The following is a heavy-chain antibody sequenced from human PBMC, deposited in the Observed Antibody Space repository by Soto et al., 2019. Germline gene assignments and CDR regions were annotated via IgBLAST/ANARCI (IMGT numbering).Heavy chain of an antibody. D-gene: IGHD6-13*01. CDR2: IYYSGST. J-gene: IGHJ4*02. V-gene: IGHV4-39*01. CDR1: GGSISSSSYY. Sequence: SETLSLTCTVSGGSISSSSYYWGWIRQPPGKGLEWIGSIYYSGSTYYNPSLKSRVTISVDTSKNQFSLKLSSVTAADTAVYYCARHLKQQLAVYYFDYWGQGTLVTVSS. CDR3: ARHLKQQLAVYYFDY.